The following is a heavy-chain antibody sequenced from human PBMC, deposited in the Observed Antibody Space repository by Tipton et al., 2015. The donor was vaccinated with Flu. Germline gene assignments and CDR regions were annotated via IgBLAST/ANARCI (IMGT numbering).Heavy chain of an antibody. CDR3: ARRDYSNYVSDPKSWFDP. V-gene: IGHV4-39*07. CDR2: VRQAGTT. J-gene: IGHJ5*02. CDR1: GGSISSSSYY. Sequence: LRLPCTVSGGSISSSSYYWGWIRQPPGKGLEWIGNVRQAGTTYYNPSLRSRVTISLDRPKNQFSLRLTSVTAADTAVYYCARRDYSNYVSDPKSWFDPWGQGTLVAVSS. D-gene: IGHD4-11*01.